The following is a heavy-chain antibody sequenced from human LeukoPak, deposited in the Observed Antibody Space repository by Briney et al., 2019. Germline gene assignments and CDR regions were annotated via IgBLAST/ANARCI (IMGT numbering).Heavy chain of an antibody. V-gene: IGHV3-21*03. CDR3: ASSYLDYYYYYMDV. CDR2: ISTTTIYI. Sequence: ISTTTIYIYYADSVTGLFTISRHNAKNSLYLQMNSLRAEDTAVYYCASSYLDYYYYYMDVWGKGTTVTVSS. J-gene: IGHJ6*03.